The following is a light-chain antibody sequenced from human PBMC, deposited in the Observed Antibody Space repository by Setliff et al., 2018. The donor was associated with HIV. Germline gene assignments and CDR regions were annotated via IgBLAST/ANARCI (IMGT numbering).Light chain of an antibody. Sequence: QSALTQPASVSGSPGQSITISCTGTSSNVGNYNLVSWYQQHPGNAPKLIVYEVDKRPSGVSSRFSGSKSGNTASLAISGLQAEDEADYYCCSYAGSSTFIFGGGTKVTVL. CDR3: CSYAGSSTFI. V-gene: IGLV2-23*02. CDR1: SSNVGNYNL. CDR2: EVD. J-gene: IGLJ2*01.